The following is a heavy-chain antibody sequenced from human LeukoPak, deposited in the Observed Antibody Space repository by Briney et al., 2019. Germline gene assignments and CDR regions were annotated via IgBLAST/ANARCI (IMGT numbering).Heavy chain of an antibody. V-gene: IGHV1-8*01. CDR1: GYTFTSYD. Sequence: GASVKVFCKASGYTFTSYDINWVRQATGQGLEWMGWMNPNSGNTGYAQKFQGRVTMTRNTSISTAYMELSSLRSEDTAVYYCARVSQGTAGQDFDYWGQGTLVTASS. D-gene: IGHD1-14*01. J-gene: IGHJ4*02. CDR2: MNPNSGNT. CDR3: ARVSQGTAGQDFDY.